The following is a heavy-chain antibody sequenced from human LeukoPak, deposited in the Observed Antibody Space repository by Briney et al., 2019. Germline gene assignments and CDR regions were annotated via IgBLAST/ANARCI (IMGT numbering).Heavy chain of an antibody. D-gene: IGHD3-3*01. CDR1: GGSISSGSYY. V-gene: IGHV4-61*02. CDR3: ASHDFWSGNNDY. CDR2: IYTSGST. Sequence: SQTLSLTCTVSGGSISSGSYYWSWIRQPAGRGLEWIGRIYTSGSTNYNPSLNSRVTISVDTSNNQFSLKLSSVTAADTAVYYCASHDFWSGNNDYWGQGTLVTVSS. J-gene: IGHJ4*02.